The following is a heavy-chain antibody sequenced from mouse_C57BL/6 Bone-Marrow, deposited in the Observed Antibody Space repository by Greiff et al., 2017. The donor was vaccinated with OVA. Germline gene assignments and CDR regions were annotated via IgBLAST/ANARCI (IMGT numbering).Heavy chain of an antibody. Sequence: DVQLVESGGGLVQPGGSMKLSCVASGFTFSNYWMNWVRQSPEKGLEWVAQIRLKSDNYATHYAESVKGRFTISRDDSKSSVYLQMNNLRAEDTGIYYCTRGYDLFAYWGQGTLVTVSA. CDR3: TRGYDLFAY. V-gene: IGHV6-3*01. D-gene: IGHD2-2*01. CDR2: IRLKSDNYAT. CDR1: GFTFSNYW. J-gene: IGHJ3*01.